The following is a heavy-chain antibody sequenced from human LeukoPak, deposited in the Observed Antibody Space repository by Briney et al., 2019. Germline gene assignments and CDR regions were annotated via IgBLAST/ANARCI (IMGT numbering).Heavy chain of an antibody. D-gene: IGHD3/OR15-3a*01. V-gene: IGHV4-61*02. CDR3: ARQTGSGLFILP. J-gene: IGHJ4*02. CDR2: ISSSGST. CDR1: GDSISSGDYY. Sequence: PSQTLSLTCTVSGDSISSGDYYWSWIRQPAGKGLEWIGRISSSGSTNYNPSLKSRVTISVDTSKNQLSLKLTSVTAADTAVYYCARQTGSGLFILPGGQGTLVTVSS.